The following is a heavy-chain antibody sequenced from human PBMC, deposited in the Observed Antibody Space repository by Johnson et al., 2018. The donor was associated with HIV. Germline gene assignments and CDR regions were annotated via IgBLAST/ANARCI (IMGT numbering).Heavy chain of an antibody. CDR3: ARFRPDEGVPALTGAFDI. V-gene: IGHV3-20*01. D-gene: IGHD2-2*01. CDR2: INWNGGST. CDR1: GFTFDDYG. Sequence: VQLVESGGGVVRPVGSLRLSCAASGFTFDDYGMTWVRQAPGKGLEWVSGINWNGGSTGYVDSVRGRFTISRDNAKNSLYLQMNSLRAEDTALYDCARFRPDEGVPALTGAFDIWGQGTMVTVSS. J-gene: IGHJ3*02.